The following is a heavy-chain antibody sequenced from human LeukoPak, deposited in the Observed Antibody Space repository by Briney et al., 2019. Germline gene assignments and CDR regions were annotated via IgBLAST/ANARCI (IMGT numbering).Heavy chain of an antibody. J-gene: IGHJ4*02. Sequence: GGSLRLSCAASGFTFSSYSMNWVRQAPGKGLEWVSYISSSSSTIYYADSVKGRFIISRDNAKNSLYLQMNSPRAEDTAVYYCARRGMVHFDYWGQGTLVTVSS. CDR3: ARRGMVHFDY. D-gene: IGHD3-10*01. CDR1: GFTFSSYS. CDR2: ISSSSSTI. V-gene: IGHV3-48*04.